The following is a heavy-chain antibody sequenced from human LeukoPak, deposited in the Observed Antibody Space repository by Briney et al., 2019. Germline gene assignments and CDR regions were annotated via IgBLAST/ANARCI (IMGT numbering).Heavy chain of an antibody. CDR3: AKDLGTRSVHDGFDI. J-gene: IGHJ3*02. CDR1: GFTFSSYG. V-gene: IGHV3-30*02. CDR2: IRYDGTNK. D-gene: IGHD1-1*01. Sequence: GGSLRLSCAASGFTFSSYGMHWVRQAPGEGLEWAAFIRYDGTNKYYTDSVKGRFTISRDNSKKTLYLQMNSLRAEDTAVYYCAKDLGTRSVHDGFDIWGQGTMVTVSS.